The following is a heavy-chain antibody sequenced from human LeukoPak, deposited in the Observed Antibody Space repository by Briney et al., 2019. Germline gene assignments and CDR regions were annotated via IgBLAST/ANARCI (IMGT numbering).Heavy chain of an antibody. CDR2: INPNSGGT. CDR3: ARDQRNLGRSSSSPGY. V-gene: IGHV1-2*02. CDR1: GYTFTGYY. D-gene: IGHD6-6*01. J-gene: IGHJ4*02. Sequence: ASVKVSCKASGYTFTGYYMHWVRQAPGQGLEWMGWINPNSGGTNYAQKFQGRVTMTRDTSISTAYMELSRLRSDDTAVYYCARDQRNLGRSSSSPGYWGQGTLVTVSS.